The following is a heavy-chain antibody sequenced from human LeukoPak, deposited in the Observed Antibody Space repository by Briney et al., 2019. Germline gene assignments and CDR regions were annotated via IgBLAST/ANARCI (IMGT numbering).Heavy chain of an antibody. D-gene: IGHD2-21*02. V-gene: IGHV3-30*04. J-gene: IGHJ4*02. CDR2: ISYDGSNK. Sequence: PGRSLRLSCAASGFTFSSYAMHWVRQAPGKGLEWVAVISYDGSNKYYADSVKGRFTISRDNSKNTLYLQMNSLRAEDTAVYYCARGGAIVVVTAHPRRYFDYWGQGTLVTVSS. CDR1: GFTFSSYA. CDR3: ARGGAIVVVTAHPRRYFDY.